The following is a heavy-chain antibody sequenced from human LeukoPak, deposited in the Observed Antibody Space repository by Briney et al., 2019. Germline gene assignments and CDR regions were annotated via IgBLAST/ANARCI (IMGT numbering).Heavy chain of an antibody. CDR1: GYTFTDNH. Sequence: ASVKVSCKASGYTFTDNHMYWIRQAPGQGLECMGWISPNSGGTNYAQKFQGRITMTGDTSISTGYMELSSLRSDDTAIYYCARELGRNAFDGWGQGTMVTVSS. CDR2: ISPNSGGT. J-gene: IGHJ3*01. D-gene: IGHD7-27*01. CDR3: ARELGRNAFDG. V-gene: IGHV1-2*02.